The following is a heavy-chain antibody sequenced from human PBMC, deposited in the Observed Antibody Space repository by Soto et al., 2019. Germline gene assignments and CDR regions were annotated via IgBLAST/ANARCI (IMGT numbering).Heavy chain of an antibody. J-gene: IGHJ6*02. D-gene: IGHD2-8*01. V-gene: IGHV1-2*04. CDR2: INPKSGGT. CDR1: GYSFSDYH. Sequence: SVKVSCKASGYSFSDYHIHWVRQAPGQGLEWLGRINPKSGGTSTAQKFQGWVTMTTDTSISTASMELTRLTSDDTAIYYCARGDSTDCSNGVCSFFYNHDMDVWGQGTTVTVSS. CDR3: ARGDSTDCSNGVCSFFYNHDMDV.